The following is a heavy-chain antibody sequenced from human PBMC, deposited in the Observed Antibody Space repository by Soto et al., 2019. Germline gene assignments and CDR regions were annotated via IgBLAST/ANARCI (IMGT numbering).Heavy chain of an antibody. CDR2: IKSKTDGGTT. CDR1: GFTFSNAW. Sequence: EVQLVESGGGLVKPGGSLRLSCAASGFTFSNAWMSWVRQAPGKGLEWVGRIKSKTDGGTTDYAAPVKGRFTISRDDSKNTLYLQMNSLKAEDTAVYYCTTDTVLVVAATSFLLYWGQGTLVTVSS. CDR3: TTDTVLVVAATSFLLY. J-gene: IGHJ4*02. D-gene: IGHD2-15*01. V-gene: IGHV3-15*01.